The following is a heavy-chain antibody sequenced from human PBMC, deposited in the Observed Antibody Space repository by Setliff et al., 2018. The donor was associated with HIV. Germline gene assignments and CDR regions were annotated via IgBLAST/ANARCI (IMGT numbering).Heavy chain of an antibody. J-gene: IGHJ4*02. CDR1: GGSLSGFY. CDR3: ARGRKKTLAVSVTRYFDF. Sequence: PSETLSLTCAVYGGSLSGFYWTFIRQSPGKGLEWIGEVTHSGSTTYDPSLKSRITISVDTSKNQFSLKLTSVTAADMGVYYCARGRKKTLAVSVTRYFDFWGQGTLVTVSS. D-gene: IGHD6-19*01. V-gene: IGHV4-34*01. CDR2: VTHSGST.